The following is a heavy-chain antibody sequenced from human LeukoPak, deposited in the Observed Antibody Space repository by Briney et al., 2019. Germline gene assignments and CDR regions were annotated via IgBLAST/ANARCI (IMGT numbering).Heavy chain of an antibody. CDR3: AKPFGFLEWLYGGYFDS. J-gene: IGHJ4*02. Sequence: GGSLRLSCSASGFTFSNFAMSWVRQAPGKGLEWVSAVSSDGINTYYTDSLKGRFTISRDNSKNTVFLQMHSLTAEDTAVYYCAKPFGFLEWLYGGYFDSWGQGTLVTASS. CDR1: GFTFSNFA. D-gene: IGHD3-3*01. V-gene: IGHV3-23*01. CDR2: VSSDGINT.